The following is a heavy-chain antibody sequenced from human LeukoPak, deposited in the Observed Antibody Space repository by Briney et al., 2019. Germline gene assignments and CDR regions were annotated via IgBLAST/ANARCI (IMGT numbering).Heavy chain of an antibody. CDR2: IYCRGST. CDR1: GGSISSGVYY. J-gene: IGHJ6*04. CDR3: AREDCSSTSYHGFRDV. Sequence: TLFLTCTVSGGSISSGVYYWSWFRRPRGEGRDRLGYIYCRGSTYDNAHRHSHGARSVDTTLNQSSQKLSSVTAVDTPGDYCAREDCSSTSYHGFRDVWGKGTTVTVSS. V-gene: IGHV4-30-4*08. D-gene: IGHD2-2*01.